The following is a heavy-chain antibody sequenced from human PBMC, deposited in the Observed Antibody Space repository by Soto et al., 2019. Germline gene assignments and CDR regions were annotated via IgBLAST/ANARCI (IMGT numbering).Heavy chain of an antibody. D-gene: IGHD6-19*01. CDR2: INHSGST. CDR3: ARVFMRSSGRLLYYYGMDV. V-gene: IGHV4-34*01. CDR1: GGSFSGYY. Sequence: SETLSLTCAVYGGSFSGYYWSWIRQPPGKGLEWIGEINHSGSTNYNPSLKSRVTISVDTSKNQFSLKLSSVTAADTAVYYFARVFMRSSGRLLYYYGMDVWGQGTTVTGSS. J-gene: IGHJ6*02.